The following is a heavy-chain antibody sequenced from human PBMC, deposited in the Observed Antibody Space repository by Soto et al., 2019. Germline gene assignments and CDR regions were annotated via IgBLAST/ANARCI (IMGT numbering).Heavy chain of an antibody. Sequence: PSETLSLTCTVSGGSISSDYYHWTWIRQSPGKGLEWIGYIHHSGSILYNPSFKSRLTISVDTSKNQFSLQLTSVTVADTAVYYCATSYGNAWYTYWGQGTQVTVSS. V-gene: IGHV4-61*01. CDR3: ATSYGNAWYTY. CDR1: GGSISSDYYH. J-gene: IGHJ4*02. D-gene: IGHD6-13*01. CDR2: IHHSGSI.